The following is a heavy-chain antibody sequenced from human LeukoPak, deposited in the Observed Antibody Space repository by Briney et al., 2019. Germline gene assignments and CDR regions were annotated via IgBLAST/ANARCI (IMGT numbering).Heavy chain of an antibody. V-gene: IGHV1-69*13. J-gene: IGHJ5*02. Sequence: PVKVSCKASGGTFSSYAISWVRQAPGQGLEWMGGIIPIFGTANYAQKFQGRVTITADESTSTAYMELSSLRSEDTAVYYCARGLYDSRKDKFDPWGQGTLVTVSS. CDR1: GGTFSSYA. D-gene: IGHD3-22*01. CDR2: IIPIFGTA. CDR3: ARGLYDSRKDKFDP.